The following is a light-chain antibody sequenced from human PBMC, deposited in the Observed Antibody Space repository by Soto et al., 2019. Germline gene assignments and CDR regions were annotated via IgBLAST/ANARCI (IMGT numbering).Light chain of an antibody. Sequence: EVVLTQSPDTLSLSLGESATLSCRASQSVNNHLAWYQRRPGQAPRLLMYDVSKRATGIPARFSGSGSGTDFTLTISSVEPEDFAVYFCQQRVNWWTFGQGTKVEMK. CDR3: QQRVNWWT. J-gene: IGKJ1*01. V-gene: IGKV3-11*01. CDR2: DVS. CDR1: QSVNNH.